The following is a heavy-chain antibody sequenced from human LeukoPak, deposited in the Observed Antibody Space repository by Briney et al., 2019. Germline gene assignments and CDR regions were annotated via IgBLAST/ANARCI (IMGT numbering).Heavy chain of an antibody. V-gene: IGHV4-59*01. J-gene: IGHJ4*02. CDR3: ARGRVHEGPPDY. D-gene: IGHD4/OR15-4a*01. CDR2: FYNSGNT. CDR1: GGSISSYY. Sequence: SETLSLTCTVSGGSISSYYWSWIRQPPGKGLEWIGFFYNSGNTNYNPSLKSRVTISVDTSKNQFSLTLSSVTAADTAVYYCARGRVHEGPPDYWGQGTLVTVSS.